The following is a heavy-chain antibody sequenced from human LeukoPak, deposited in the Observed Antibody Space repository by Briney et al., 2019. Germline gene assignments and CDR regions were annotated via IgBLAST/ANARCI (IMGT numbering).Heavy chain of an antibody. CDR3: AKDQSFSD. CDR1: GXTFSTFD. D-gene: IGHD3-3*02. Sequence: GXTFSTFDMGXVGQPPXKGLEWVATISGSGTTTNYADSVKGRFTVSRDIFRNTLYLQMSSLRAEDTAIYYCAKDQSFSDWGQGTLVTVSS. J-gene: IGHJ4*02. V-gene: IGHV3-23*01. CDR2: ISGSGTTT.